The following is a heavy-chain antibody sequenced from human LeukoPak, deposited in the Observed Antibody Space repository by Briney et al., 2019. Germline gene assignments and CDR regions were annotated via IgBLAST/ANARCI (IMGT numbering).Heavy chain of an antibody. CDR2: IYYSGRT. D-gene: IGHD6-19*01. V-gene: IGHV4-59*12. J-gene: IGHJ6*03. CDR1: GGSISNYY. Sequence: SETLSLTCTVSGGSISNYYWSWIRQPPGKGLEWIGYIYYSGRTRYNPSLKSPVTISVDTPKNQFSLRLNSVTAADTAVYYCARGGYSSGPYYYYYMDVWGKGTTVTISS. CDR3: ARGGYSSGPYYYYYMDV.